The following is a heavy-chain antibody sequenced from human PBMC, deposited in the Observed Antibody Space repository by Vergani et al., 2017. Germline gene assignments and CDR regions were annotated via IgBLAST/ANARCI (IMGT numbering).Heavy chain of an antibody. D-gene: IGHD3-16*01. CDR2: ITAIGSA. Sequence: QVHLQQRGAGVLKPSETLSLTCGVIGGPLSGYFWSWIRQSPGRGREWIGEITAIGSAKYSPSATSRATLSVDTSRGEFTLTVTSVTAANTRLYFCASRRPRLNLGSKSNAGTFDSWGQGTLVTVSS. CDR1: GGPLSGYF. CDR3: ASRRPRLNLGSKSNAGTFDS. J-gene: IGHJ4*02. V-gene: IGHV4-34*02.